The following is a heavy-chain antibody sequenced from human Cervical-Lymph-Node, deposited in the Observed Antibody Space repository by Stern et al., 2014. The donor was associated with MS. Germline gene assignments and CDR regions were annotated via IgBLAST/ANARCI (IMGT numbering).Heavy chain of an antibody. J-gene: IGHJ6*02. CDR2: IWYDGSNK. Sequence: VQLVESGGGVVQPGRSLRLSCAASGFTFSNYGMHWVRQAPGKALEWVAVIWYDGSNKDYADSVKSRFTISIDNSKNTLYLQMNSLRAEDTAVYYCARSSSPSPYYYYGMDVWGQGTTVTVSS. CDR3: ARSSSPSPYYYYGMDV. V-gene: IGHV3-33*01. D-gene: IGHD6-13*01. CDR1: GFTFSNYG.